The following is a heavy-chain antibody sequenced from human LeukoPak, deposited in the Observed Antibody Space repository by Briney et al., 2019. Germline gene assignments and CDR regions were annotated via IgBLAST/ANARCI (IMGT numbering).Heavy chain of an antibody. CDR1: GGSISDYY. D-gene: IGHD1-1*01. CDR2: IYYSGST. CDR3: ARDGGNNWCGWVDP. J-gene: IGHJ5*02. Sequence: PSETLSLTCTVSGGSISDYYLSWIRQPPGEGLQWIGYIYYSGSTNYNPLFKSRVTLSVDTSKKQFSLKLSSVTAADTALYYCARDGGNNWCGWVDPWGEGTLVSVSS. V-gene: IGHV4-59*01.